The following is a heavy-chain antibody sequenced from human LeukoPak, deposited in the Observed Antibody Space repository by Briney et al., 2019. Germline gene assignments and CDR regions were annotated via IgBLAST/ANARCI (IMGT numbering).Heavy chain of an antibody. CDR2: MSYDGSNK. D-gene: IGHD6-13*01. CDR1: GFTFSSYG. V-gene: IGHV3-30-3*01. J-gene: IGHJ4*02. Sequence: GRSLRLSCAASGFTFSSYGMHWVRQAPGKGLEWVAVMSYDGSNKDYADSVKGRVTISRDNSKNTLYLQMISLRAEDTAVYYCAREGDTSSSYFDYWGQGTLVTVSS. CDR3: AREGDTSSSYFDY.